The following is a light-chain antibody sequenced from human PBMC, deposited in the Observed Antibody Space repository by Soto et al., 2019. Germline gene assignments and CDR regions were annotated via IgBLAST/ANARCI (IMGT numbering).Light chain of an antibody. CDR2: RAF. Sequence: DIPMTQSPSTLSASVGDRVPITCRASQSISSWLAWYQQKPGKAPNLLIYRAFSLESGVPARFSGSGSGTEFTLTISSLQPDDFATYYCQQYNSYPLTFGGWTKVEIK. J-gene: IGKJ4*01. V-gene: IGKV1-5*03. CDR3: QQYNSYPLT. CDR1: QSISSW.